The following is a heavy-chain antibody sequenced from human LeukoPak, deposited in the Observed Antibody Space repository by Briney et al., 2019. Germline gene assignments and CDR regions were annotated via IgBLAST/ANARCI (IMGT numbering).Heavy chain of an antibody. Sequence: GGSLRLSCAASGFTFAEYTMHWVRQAPGKGLEWVSLISWNGARIHYGDSVKGRFTISRDNSKNSLYLQMNSLRTEDTALYYCVKDLVAASENVRGWYPMDYWGQEPWSPSPQ. CDR1: GFTFAEYT. J-gene: IGHJ4*01. V-gene: IGHV3-43*01. CDR2: ISWNGARI. CDR3: VKDLVAASENVRGWYPMDY. D-gene: IGHD6-19*01.